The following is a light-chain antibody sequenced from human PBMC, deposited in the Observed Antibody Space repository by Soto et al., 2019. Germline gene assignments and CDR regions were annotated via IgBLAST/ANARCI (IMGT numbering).Light chain of an antibody. CDR3: RPYAGGHGFEGI. V-gene: IGLV2-11*01. J-gene: IGLJ2*01. CDR2: DVT. Sequence: QSALTQPRSVSGSPGQSVTISCTGTSSDVDDYNYVSWYQQHPDTAPKLMIYDVTKRPSGVPDRFSGSKSGNTASLTNSGPQAGEEADLFCRPYAGGHGFEGIFGGGTKLTVL. CDR1: SSDVDDYNY.